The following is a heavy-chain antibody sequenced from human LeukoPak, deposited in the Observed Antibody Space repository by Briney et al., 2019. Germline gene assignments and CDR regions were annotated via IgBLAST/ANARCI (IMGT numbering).Heavy chain of an antibody. CDR2: IYTSGST. CDR3: AREKFIVGAPNFDY. CDR1: GGSINSGNYY. J-gene: IGHJ4*02. D-gene: IGHD1-26*01. Sequence: SETLSLTCTVSGGSINSGNYYWSWIRQPAGKGLEWIGRIYTSGSTNYNPSLKSRVTMSVDTSKNQFSLKLSSVTAADTAVYYCAREKFIVGAPNFDYWGQGTLVTVSS. V-gene: IGHV4-61*02.